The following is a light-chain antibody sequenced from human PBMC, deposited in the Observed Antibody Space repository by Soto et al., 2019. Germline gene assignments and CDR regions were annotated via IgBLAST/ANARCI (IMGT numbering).Light chain of an antibody. CDR2: EVN. Sequence: QSALTQPPSASGSPGQSVTISCTGTSSDVGAHNYVSWYQQHPGKAPKLMIYEVNNRPSGVPDRFSGSKSGNTASLTVSGLHADDEADYYCISYAGTAYVAIGGGTKLTVL. CDR1: SSDVGAHNY. V-gene: IGLV2-8*01. J-gene: IGLJ2*01. CDR3: ISYAGTAYVA.